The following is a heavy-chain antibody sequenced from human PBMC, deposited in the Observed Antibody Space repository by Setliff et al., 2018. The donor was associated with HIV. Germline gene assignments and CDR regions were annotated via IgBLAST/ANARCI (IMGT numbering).Heavy chain of an antibody. CDR1: GDSINTHY. D-gene: IGHD1-26*01. CDR3: ARSTVGAGASFP. Sequence: SLTCTVSGDSINTHYWSWIRQPPGKGLEWIGCISHSGNTNFNPSLNSRVTISLDTSKNQFSLRLTSLTAADTAIYYCARSTVGAGASFPWGRGILVTV. V-gene: IGHV4-59*11. CDR2: ISHSGNT. J-gene: IGHJ5*02.